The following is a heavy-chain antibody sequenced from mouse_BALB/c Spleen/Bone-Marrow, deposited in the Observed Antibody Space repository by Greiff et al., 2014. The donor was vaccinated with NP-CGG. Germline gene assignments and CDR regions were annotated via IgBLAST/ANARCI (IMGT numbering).Heavy chain of an antibody. D-gene: IGHD2-3*01. V-gene: IGHV5-17*02. CDR1: GFTFSSFG. Sequence: EVMLVESGGGLVQPGGSRKLSCAASGFTFSSFGMHWVRQAPEKGLEWVAYISTGSSTIYYADTVKSRFTISRDNPKNTLFLQMTSLRSEDTAMYYCARSDGAMDYWGQGTSVTVSS. J-gene: IGHJ4*01. CDR2: ISTGSSTI. CDR3: ARSDGAMDY.